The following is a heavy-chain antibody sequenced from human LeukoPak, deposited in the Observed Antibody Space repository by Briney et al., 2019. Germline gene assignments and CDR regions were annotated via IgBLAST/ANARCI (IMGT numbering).Heavy chain of an antibody. CDR2: IHYGGNT. V-gene: IGHV4-39*01. Sequence: ASETLSLTCTVSGGSISGSSYYWAWIRQPPGKGLEWIGSIHYGGNTYYNPSLKSRVTISVDTSKNQFSLKLSSVIAADTAVYYCARPSKNHGDYGYWGQGTLVTVSS. J-gene: IGHJ4*02. D-gene: IGHD4-17*01. CDR3: ARPSKNHGDYGY. CDR1: GGSISGSSYY.